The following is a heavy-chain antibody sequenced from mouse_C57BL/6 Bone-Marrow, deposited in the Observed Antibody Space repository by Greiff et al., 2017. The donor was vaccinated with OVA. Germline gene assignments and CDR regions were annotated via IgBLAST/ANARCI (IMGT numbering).Heavy chain of an antibody. CDR1: GFSLTSYG. CDR3: AKKPRSSHSYWYFDV. V-gene: IGHV2-5*01. Sequence: QVQLQQSGPGLVQPSQSLSITCTVSGFSLTSYGVHWVRQSPGKGLEWLGVIWRGGSTDYNAAFMSRLSITKDNSKSQVFFKMNSLQADDTAIYYCAKKPRSSHSYWYFDVWGTGTTVTVSS. D-gene: IGHD1-1*01. CDR2: IWRGGST. J-gene: IGHJ1*03.